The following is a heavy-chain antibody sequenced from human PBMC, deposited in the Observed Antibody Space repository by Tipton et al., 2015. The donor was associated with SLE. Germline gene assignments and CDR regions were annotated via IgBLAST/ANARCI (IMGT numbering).Heavy chain of an antibody. CDR1: GGSISSYY. CDR2: IYYSGST. D-gene: IGHD3-22*01. V-gene: IGHV4-59*12. J-gene: IGHJ3*02. Sequence: TLSLTCTVSGGSISSYYWSWIRQPPGKGLEWIGYIYYSGSTNYNPSLKSRVTISVDTSKNQFSLKLSSVTAADTAVYYCARGLYYYDSSGYYRDAFDIWGQGTMVTVSS. CDR3: ARGLYYYDSSGYYRDAFDI.